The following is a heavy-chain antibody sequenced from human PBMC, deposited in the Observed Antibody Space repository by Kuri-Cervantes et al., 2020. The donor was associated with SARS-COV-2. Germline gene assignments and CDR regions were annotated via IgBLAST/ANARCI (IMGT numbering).Heavy chain of an antibody. J-gene: IGHJ3*02. Sequence: SETLSLTCTVSGGSINSYYWSWIRQPAGKGLEWIGRIYISGSTNYNPSLKSRVTMSVDTSKNQFSLKLSSVTAADTAVYYCARVTTIFRDAFDIWGQGTMVTVSS. V-gene: IGHV4-4*07. CDR1: GGSINSYY. CDR2: IYISGST. D-gene: IGHD3-3*01. CDR3: ARVTTIFRDAFDI.